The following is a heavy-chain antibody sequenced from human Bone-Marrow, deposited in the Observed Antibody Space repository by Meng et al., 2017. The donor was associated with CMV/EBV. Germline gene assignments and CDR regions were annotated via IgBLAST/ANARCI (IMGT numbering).Heavy chain of an antibody. D-gene: IGHD3-9*01. CDR2: IWNDGVNK. CDR3: ARDLKMTPIDY. V-gene: IGHV3-33*01. J-gene: IGHJ4*02. Sequence: GESLKISCAASGFSFSAYAMHWVRWAPGKGLEWVAVIWNDGVNKYYSENVKGRFTISRDTSENTLYLQMNSLRADDTAVYYCARDLKMTPIDYWGQGTLVTVSS. CDR1: GFSFSAYA.